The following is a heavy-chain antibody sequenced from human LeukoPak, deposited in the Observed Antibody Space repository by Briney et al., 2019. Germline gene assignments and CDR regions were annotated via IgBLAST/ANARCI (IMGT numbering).Heavy chain of an antibody. Sequence: SETLSLTCTVSGGSISSGDYYWSWIRQPPGKGLEWIGYIYYSGSTYYNPSLKSRVTISVDTSKIHFSLKLSSVTAADTALHYCASSRRYYYGSSGYYAFDIWGQGTMVTVSS. CDR1: GGSISSGDYY. D-gene: IGHD3-22*01. J-gene: IGHJ3*02. CDR2: IYYSGST. CDR3: ASSRRYYYGSSGYYAFDI. V-gene: IGHV4-30-4*08.